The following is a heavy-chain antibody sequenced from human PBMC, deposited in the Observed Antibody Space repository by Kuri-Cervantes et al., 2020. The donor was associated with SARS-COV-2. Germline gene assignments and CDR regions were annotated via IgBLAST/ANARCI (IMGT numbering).Heavy chain of an antibody. CDR3: ARDMRSAELAFDL. CDR1: GGSLSSGDYY. CDR2: IYHSGST. D-gene: IGHD3-16*01. V-gene: IGHV4-30-2*01. Sequence: LRLSCTVSGGSLSSGDYYWTWVRQPPGKGLEWIGYIYHSGSTYYNPSLKSRVTISVDRSKNQFSLKLSSVTAADTAVYYCARDMRSAELAFDLWGRGTLVTVSS. J-gene: IGHJ2*01.